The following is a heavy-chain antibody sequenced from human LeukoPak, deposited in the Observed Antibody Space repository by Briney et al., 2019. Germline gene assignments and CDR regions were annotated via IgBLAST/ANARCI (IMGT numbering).Heavy chain of an antibody. CDR1: GFTFSHYA. CDR2: IWSNGTNQ. D-gene: IGHD4-11*01. V-gene: IGHV3-33*06. CDR3: AKDAQRGFDYSNSLQY. J-gene: IGHJ4*02. Sequence: GGSLRLSCAASGFTFSHYAMHWVRQAPGKGLEWVAVIWSNGTNQYYADSVRGRFTIYRDDFQKRVFLQMNSLRVEDTALYYCAKDAQRGFDYSNSLQYWGQGALVTVSS.